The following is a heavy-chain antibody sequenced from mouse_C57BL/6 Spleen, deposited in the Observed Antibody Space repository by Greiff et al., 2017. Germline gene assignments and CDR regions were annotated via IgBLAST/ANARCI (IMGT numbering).Heavy chain of an antibody. CDR2: ISTYYGDA. V-gene: IGHV1-67*01. Sequence: QVQLQQSGPELVRPGVSVKISCKGSGYTFTDYAMHWVKQSHAKSLEWIGVISTYYGDASYNQKFKDKATMTVDKSSSTAYMELARLTSEDSAVYYCASWDYDGFAYWGQGTLVTVSA. CDR1: GYTFTDYA. CDR3: ASWDYDGFAY. J-gene: IGHJ3*01. D-gene: IGHD2-4*01.